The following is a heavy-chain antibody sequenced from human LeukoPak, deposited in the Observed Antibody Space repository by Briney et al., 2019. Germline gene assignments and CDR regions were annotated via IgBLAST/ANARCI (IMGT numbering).Heavy chain of an antibody. J-gene: IGHJ5*02. CDR3: ARNQMAKNWFDP. D-gene: IGHD2-8*01. CDR1: GYTFIDYY. V-gene: IGHV1-2*02. CDR2: INPKTGGP. Sequence: ASVKASCKASGYTFIDYYIHWVRQAPGQGLEWMGWINPKTGGPKYAQKFQGRLTMTRDTSINTVYMELTRLTSDDTAVYYCARNQMAKNWFDPWGRGTLITVSS.